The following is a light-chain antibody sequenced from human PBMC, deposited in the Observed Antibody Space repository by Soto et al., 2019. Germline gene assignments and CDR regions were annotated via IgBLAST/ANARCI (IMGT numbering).Light chain of an antibody. V-gene: IGLV2-14*01. Sequence: QSALTQPASVSGSPGQSITISCTGTSSDVGGYNFVSWYQQQPGEAPKLVIYDVSNRPSGVSNRFTGSKSGNTASLTISGLQAEDEADYYCSSYTASSTLVFGGGTKLTVL. J-gene: IGLJ3*02. CDR1: SSDVGGYNF. CDR2: DVS. CDR3: SSYTASSTLV.